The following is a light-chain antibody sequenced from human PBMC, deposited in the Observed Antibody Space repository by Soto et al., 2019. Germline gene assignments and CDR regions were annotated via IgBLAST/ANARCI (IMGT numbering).Light chain of an antibody. CDR1: QDIRNK. J-gene: IGKJ1*01. CDR2: GAS. CDR3: LHEYNYPWT. V-gene: IGKV1-6*01. Sequence: AIQMTQFPSSLSASVRDTVVISCRTSQDIRNKLGWYQQKPGQAPKLLIFGASTLHSGVPSRFSGSGSGTRFTLTITSLQPEDVATYYCLHEYNYPWTFGQGTKVDIK.